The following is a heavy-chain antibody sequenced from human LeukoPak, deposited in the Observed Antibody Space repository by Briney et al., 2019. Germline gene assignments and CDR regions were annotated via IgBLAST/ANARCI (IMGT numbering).Heavy chain of an antibody. CDR2: ISGTGFT. J-gene: IGHJ4*02. CDR1: GFTFSSYG. V-gene: IGHV3-23*01. Sequence: GRSLRLSCAASGFTFSSYGMHWVRQAPGKGLEWVSAISGTGFTYYADSVKGRFTISRDNSNSTLYLQMDSLRAEDTAVYYCAKDRDFGSGSYYNGNDYWGQGTLVTVSS. CDR3: AKDRDFGSGSYYNGNDY. D-gene: IGHD3-10*01.